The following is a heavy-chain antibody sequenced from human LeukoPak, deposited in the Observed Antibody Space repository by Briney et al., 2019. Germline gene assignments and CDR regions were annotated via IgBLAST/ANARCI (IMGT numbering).Heavy chain of an antibody. CDR2: IYSGGGT. D-gene: IGHD3-22*01. CDR1: EFTVSSNY. J-gene: IGHJ4*02. CDR3: ARGRDYYDSSGYHY. Sequence: GGSLRLSCAASEFTVSSNYMSWVRQAPGKGLEWVSTIYSGGGTYYADSVKGRFTISRDNSRNTLYLQMNSLRAEDTAVYYCARGRDYYDSSGYHYWGQGTLVTVSS. V-gene: IGHV3-53*01.